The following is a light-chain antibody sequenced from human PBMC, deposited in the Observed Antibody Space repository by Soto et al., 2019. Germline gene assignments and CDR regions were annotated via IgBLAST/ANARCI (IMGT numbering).Light chain of an antibody. Sequence: QSALTQPASVSGSPGQSITISCTGTSSDVGGYNYVSWYQQHPGKAPKLMIYDVSNRPSGVSNRFSGSKSGNTASLTISGLQDEDAADYYCSSYTSSSTLLVFGGGTKVTVL. J-gene: IGLJ2*01. CDR1: SSDVGGYNY. CDR2: DVS. CDR3: SSYTSSSTLLV. V-gene: IGLV2-14*01.